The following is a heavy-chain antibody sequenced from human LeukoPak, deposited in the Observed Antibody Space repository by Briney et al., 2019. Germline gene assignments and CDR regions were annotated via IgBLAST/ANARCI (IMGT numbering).Heavy chain of an antibody. J-gene: IGHJ4*02. V-gene: IGHV4-39*01. Sequence: SETLSLTCTVSGGSIRSSYYYWGWIRQPPGKGLEWIGSIYFSGSTYYNPSLKSRVTISVDTSKNQFSLKLSSVTAADTAVYYCATFSSGWYSDYWGQGTLVTVSS. CDR3: ATFSSGWYSDY. D-gene: IGHD6-19*01. CDR1: GGSIRSSYYY. CDR2: IYFSGST.